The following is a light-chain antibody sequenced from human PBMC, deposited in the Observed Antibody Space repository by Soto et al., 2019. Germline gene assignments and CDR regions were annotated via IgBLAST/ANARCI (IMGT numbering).Light chain of an antibody. J-gene: IGLJ2*01. V-gene: IGLV2-14*03. Sequence: QSALTQPASVSGSPGQSITISCTGTSSDVGGYNYVSWYQHHPGKAPKLMIYDVSIRPSGVSNRFSASKSGNTASLTISGLQAEDEADYYCTSYTSSSTLVVFGGGTQLTVL. CDR1: SSDVGGYNY. CDR2: DVS. CDR3: TSYTSSSTLVV.